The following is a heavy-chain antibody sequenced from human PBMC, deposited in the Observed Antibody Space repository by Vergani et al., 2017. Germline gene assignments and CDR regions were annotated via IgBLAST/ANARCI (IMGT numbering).Heavy chain of an antibody. Sequence: QVQLQESGPGLVKPSETLTLTCDVSDSSIMTNPYWGWFRQSPGKGLEWIGCIHHSGDTHYNSSLKSRVSISIVSSSKFSLSLTSVTAADTAIYYCARHRGSGGFFPSSYCYGMGVWGHGTTVTVSS. CDR1: DSSIMTNPY. J-gene: IGHJ6*02. D-gene: IGHD3-10*01. V-gene: IGHV4-38-2*01. CDR2: IHHSGDT. CDR3: ARHRGSGGFFPSSYCYGMGV.